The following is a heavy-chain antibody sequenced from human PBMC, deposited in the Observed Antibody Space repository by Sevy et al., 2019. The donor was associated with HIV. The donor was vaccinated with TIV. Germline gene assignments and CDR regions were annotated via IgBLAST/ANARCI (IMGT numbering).Heavy chain of an antibody. CDR3: AITKDYYDSSGYPFDY. V-gene: IGHV1-24*01. J-gene: IGHJ4*02. CDR2: FDPEDGET. Sequence: ASVKVSCKVSGYTLIQLSMHWVRQVPGKGLEWMGSFDPEDGETIYAQKFQGRVTMTEDTSTETAYMELSSLKSEDTAIFYCAITKDYYDSSGYPFDYWGQGTLVTVSS. CDR1: GYTLIQLS. D-gene: IGHD3-22*01.